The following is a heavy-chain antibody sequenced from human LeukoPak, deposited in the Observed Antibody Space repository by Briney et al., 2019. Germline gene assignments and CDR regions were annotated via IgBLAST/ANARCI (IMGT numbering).Heavy chain of an antibody. CDR2: IYHSGST. CDR3: ARDNYYDSSGYSHSFDY. D-gene: IGHD3-22*01. CDR1: GGSISSSNW. V-gene: IGHV4-4*02. J-gene: IGHJ4*02. Sequence: SETLSLTCAVSGGSISSSNWWSWVRQPPGKGLEWIGEIYHSGSTNYNPSLKSRVTISVDKSKNQFSLKLSSVTAADTAVYYCARDNYYDSSGYSHSFDYWGQGTLVTVSS.